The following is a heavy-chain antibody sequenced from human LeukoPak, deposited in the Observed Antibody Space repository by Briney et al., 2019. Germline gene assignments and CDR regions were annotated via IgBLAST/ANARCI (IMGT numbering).Heavy chain of an antibody. CDR2: IYYSGST. Sequence: SETLSLTCTVPGGSISSSSYYWGWIRQPPGKGLEWIGSIYYSGSTYYNPSLKSRVTISVDTSKNQFSLKLSSVTAADTAVYYCARTFGRDAFDIWGQGTMVTVSS. D-gene: IGHD3-10*01. CDR3: ARTFGRDAFDI. CDR1: GGSISSSSYY. J-gene: IGHJ3*02. V-gene: IGHV4-39*07.